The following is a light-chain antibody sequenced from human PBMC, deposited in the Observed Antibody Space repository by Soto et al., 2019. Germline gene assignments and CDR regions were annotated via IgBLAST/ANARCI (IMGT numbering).Light chain of an antibody. V-gene: IGLV2-14*01. CDR2: DVS. CDR1: SSDVGRYNY. CDR3: SSYTSAGTLVV. J-gene: IGLJ2*01. Sequence: QSVLTQPASVSGSPGQSITISCTGTSSDVGRYNYVSWYQQHPGKAPKLMIYDVSNRPSGVSDRVSASKSGNTASLTISGLQAEDVADYYCSSYTSAGTLVVFGGGTKLTVL.